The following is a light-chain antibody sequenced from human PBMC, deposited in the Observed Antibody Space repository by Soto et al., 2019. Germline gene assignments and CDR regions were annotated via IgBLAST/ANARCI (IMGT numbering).Light chain of an antibody. J-gene: IGKJ1*01. CDR2: GAS. V-gene: IGKV3-15*01. Sequence: EIVMTQSPATLSVSPGERATLSCRASQSVSSNLAWYQQKPGQAPRLLIYGASTRATGIPARFSGSGSGTEVTLTNSSLQSEDFAVYYCQQYNNWPPWTFGQGTKVEIK. CDR1: QSVSSN. CDR3: QQYNNWPPWT.